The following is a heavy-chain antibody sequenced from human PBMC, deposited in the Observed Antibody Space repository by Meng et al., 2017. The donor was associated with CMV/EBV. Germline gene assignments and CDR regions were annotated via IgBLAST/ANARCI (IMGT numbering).Heavy chain of an antibody. V-gene: IGHV4-34*01. CDR1: GGSFSGYY. CDR3: ARQRSSGWLYYYYGMDV. CDR2: INHSGST. Sequence: SETLSLTCAVYGGSFSGYYWSWIRQPPGKGLEWIGEINHSGSTSYNPSLKSRVTISVDTSKNQFSLKLSSVTAADTAVYYCARQRSSGWLYYYYGMDVWGQGTTVTVSS. D-gene: IGHD6-19*01. J-gene: IGHJ6*02.